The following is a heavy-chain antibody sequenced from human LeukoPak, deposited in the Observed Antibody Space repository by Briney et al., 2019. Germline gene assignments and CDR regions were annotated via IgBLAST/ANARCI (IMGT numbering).Heavy chain of an antibody. Sequence: SETLSLTCSVSWGSISSSNNYWGWIRQPPGKGLEWIGSMCNSGSTCYNPSLKSRVTISVDTSKNQFSLRLSSVTAADTAVYYCARHWVPGSTPEHLQHWGQGTLVTVSP. CDR2: MCNSGST. CDR3: ARHWVPGSTPEHLQH. CDR1: WGSISSSNNY. D-gene: IGHD2-2*01. V-gene: IGHV4-39*01. J-gene: IGHJ1*01.